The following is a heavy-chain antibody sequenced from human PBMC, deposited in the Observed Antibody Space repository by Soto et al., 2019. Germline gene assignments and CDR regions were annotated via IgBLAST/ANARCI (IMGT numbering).Heavy chain of an antibody. D-gene: IGHD4-17*01. CDR2: IYHSGST. J-gene: IGHJ6*02. V-gene: IGHV4-38-2*02. CDR1: GYSISSGYY. CDR3: ARDLGDYGDYEYYYYYGMDV. Sequence: SETLSLTCAASGYSISSGYYWGWIRQPPGKGLEWIGSIYHSGSTYYNPSLKSRVTISVDTSKNQFSLKLSSVTAADTAVYYCARDLGDYGDYEYYYYYGMDVWGQGTTVTVSS.